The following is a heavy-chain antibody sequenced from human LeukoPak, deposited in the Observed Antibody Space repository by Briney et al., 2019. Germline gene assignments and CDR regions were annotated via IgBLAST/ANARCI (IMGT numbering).Heavy chain of an antibody. Sequence: SETLSLTCAVYGGSFSGYYWIWIRQPPEKGLEWIGEINHSGSTYYNPSLKSRVTISVDTSKNQFSLKLSSVTAADTAVYYCARKDGRWFGDFYFDYWGQGTLVTVSS. CDR3: ARKDGRWFGDFYFDY. D-gene: IGHD3-10*01. CDR1: GGSFSGYY. V-gene: IGHV4-34*01. J-gene: IGHJ4*02. CDR2: INHSGST.